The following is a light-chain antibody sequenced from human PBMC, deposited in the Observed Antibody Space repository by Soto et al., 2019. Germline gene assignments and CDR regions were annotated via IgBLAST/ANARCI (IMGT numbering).Light chain of an antibody. J-gene: IGKJ1*01. CDR2: AAS. CDR1: QGISSY. V-gene: IGKV1-9*01. Sequence: DIQLTQSPSFLSASVGDRVTITCRASQGISSYLAWYQQKPGKAPKLLIYAASTLQSGVPSRFSGSGSGTEFTLTISSLQPDDFATDYCQQYNSYSWTFGQGTKVEIK. CDR3: QQYNSYSWT.